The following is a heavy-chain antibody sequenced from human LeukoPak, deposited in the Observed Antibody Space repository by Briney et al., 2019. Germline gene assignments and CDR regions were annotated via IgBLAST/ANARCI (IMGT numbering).Heavy chain of an antibody. CDR3: ARHGDGNNYEIFKY. CDR1: GGSIGTYF. Sequence: SETLSLTCTVSGGSIGTYFWSWIRQPPGKGLVWIGYIYYTGSTNYNPSLKSRVAISLDTSKNQFSMKVNSVTAADTAVYFCARHGDGNNYEIFKYWGQGTLVTVSS. V-gene: IGHV4-59*08. CDR2: IYYTGST. D-gene: IGHD5-24*01. J-gene: IGHJ1*01.